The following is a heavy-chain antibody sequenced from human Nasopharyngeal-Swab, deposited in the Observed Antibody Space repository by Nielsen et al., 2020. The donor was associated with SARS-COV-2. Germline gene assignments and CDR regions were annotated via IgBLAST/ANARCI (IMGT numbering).Heavy chain of an antibody. CDR1: GFTFSRYS. CDR3: ARVNRSGGVDY. Sequence: GGSLRLSCAASGFTFSRYSMNWVRQAPGKGLEWVSYISSSSSTIYYADSVKGRFTISRDNAKNSLYLQMNSLRSEDMAVYYCARVNRSGGVDYWGQGTLVTVSS. V-gene: IGHV3-48*04. J-gene: IGHJ4*02. CDR2: ISSSSSTI. D-gene: IGHD1-26*01.